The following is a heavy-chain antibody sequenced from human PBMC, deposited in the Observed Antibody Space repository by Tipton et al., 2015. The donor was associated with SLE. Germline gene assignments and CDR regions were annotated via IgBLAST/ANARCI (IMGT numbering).Heavy chain of an antibody. CDR2: IRYDGSNK. D-gene: IGHD1-26*01. Sequence: SLRLSCAASGFNFKSYGMHWVRQAPGKGLEWVAFIRYDGSNKYYADSVKGRITISRDNSKNTLYLQMNSLRAEDTAVYYCAKGSGNAFDIWGQGTMVTVSS. CDR1: GFNFKSYG. J-gene: IGHJ3*02. V-gene: IGHV3-30*02. CDR3: AKGSGNAFDI.